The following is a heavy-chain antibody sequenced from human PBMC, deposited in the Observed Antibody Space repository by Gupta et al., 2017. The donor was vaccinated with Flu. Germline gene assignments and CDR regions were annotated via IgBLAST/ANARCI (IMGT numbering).Heavy chain of an antibody. J-gene: IGHJ4*02. D-gene: IGHD6-19*01. Sequence: QVQLQESGPGLVKPSQTLSLTCTVSGGSISSGNYYWSWIRQPAGKGLEWSGRIYISGTTNYNPSLKSRVTMSLDTSKNQFSLKLNSVAAADTAVYYCASSATYTSGQGDDWGQGTLVTVSS. V-gene: IGHV4-61*02. CDR1: GGSISSGNYY. CDR3: ASSATYTSGQGDD. CDR2: IYISGTT.